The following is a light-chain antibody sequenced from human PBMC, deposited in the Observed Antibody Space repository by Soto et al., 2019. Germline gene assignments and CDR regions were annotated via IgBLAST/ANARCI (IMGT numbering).Light chain of an antibody. CDR3: QEYNNWQPWT. J-gene: IGKJ1*01. CDR1: QSASSN. CDR2: GAS. V-gene: IGKV3-15*01. Sequence: EIVLPQSPATLPAFPGERTTLSCRASQSASSNLARYQQKPCQAPRIRIHGASTRATGIPARSSGSGSGTGFTLTITSLLSEDFPDYYYQEYNNWQPWTFGQRTKVVSK.